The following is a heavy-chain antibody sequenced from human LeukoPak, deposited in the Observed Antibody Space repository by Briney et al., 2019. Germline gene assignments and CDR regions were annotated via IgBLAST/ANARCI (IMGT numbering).Heavy chain of an antibody. CDR3: ARDPGCCSSSSCSPYWYFDL. Sequence: SETLSLTCTVSGGSISSYYWSWIRQPAGKGLEWIGRIYTSGSTNYNPSLKSRVTMSVDTSKNQFSLKLSSVTAADTAVYYCARDPGCCSSSSCSPYWYFDLWGRGTLVTVSS. CDR1: GGSISSYY. D-gene: IGHD2-2*01. V-gene: IGHV4-4*07. J-gene: IGHJ2*01. CDR2: IYTSGST.